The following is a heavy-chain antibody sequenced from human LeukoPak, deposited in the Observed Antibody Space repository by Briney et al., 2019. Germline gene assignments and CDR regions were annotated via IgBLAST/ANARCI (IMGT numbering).Heavy chain of an antibody. CDR3: AAGETFVVVPAAKGTNAFDI. Sequence: GGSLRLSCAVSGFSFRNYAMSWVRQAPGRGLEGVSGIGRRGDATYYADSVKGRFTISRDNYRNTLYLQMNSLRAEDTAVYYCAAGETFVVVPAAKGTNAFDIWGQGTMATVSS. D-gene: IGHD2-2*01. CDR2: IGRRGDAT. V-gene: IGHV3-23*01. J-gene: IGHJ3*02. CDR1: GFSFRNYA.